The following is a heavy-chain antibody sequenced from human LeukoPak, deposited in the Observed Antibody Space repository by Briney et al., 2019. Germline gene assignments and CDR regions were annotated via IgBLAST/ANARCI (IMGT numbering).Heavy chain of an antibody. J-gene: IGHJ4*02. Sequence: ASVKVSCKASGYTFTSYYMHWVRQATGQGLEWMGWMNPNSGNTGYAQKFQGRVTMTRNTSISTAYMELSSLRSEDTAVYYCATGAPYYYDSSGYWNWGQGTLVTVSS. CDR3: ATGAPYYYDSSGYWN. CDR2: MNPNSGNT. CDR1: GYTFTSYY. V-gene: IGHV1-8*02. D-gene: IGHD3-22*01.